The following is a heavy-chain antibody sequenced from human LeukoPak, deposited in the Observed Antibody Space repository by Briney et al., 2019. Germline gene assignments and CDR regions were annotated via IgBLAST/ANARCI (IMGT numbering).Heavy chain of an antibody. J-gene: IGHJ4*02. V-gene: IGHV1-8*01. CDR2: MNPNSGNT. Sequence: ASVKVSCKASGYTFTSYDVNWVRQATGQGLEWMGWMNPNSGNTGYAQKFQGRVTMTRNTSISTAYMELSSLRSEDTAVYYCASSDYGDYDYGGDFDYWGQGTLVTVSS. CDR3: ASSDYGDYDYGGDFDY. D-gene: IGHD4-17*01. CDR1: GYTFTSYD.